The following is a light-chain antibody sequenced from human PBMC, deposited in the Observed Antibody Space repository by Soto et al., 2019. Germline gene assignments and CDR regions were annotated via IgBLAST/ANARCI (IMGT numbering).Light chain of an antibody. CDR3: SSYTSSSTRV. V-gene: IGLV2-14*01. CDR1: SSDVGGYKY. J-gene: IGLJ1*01. Sequence: QSVLTQPASVSGSPGQSITISCTGTSSDVGGYKYVSWYQQHPGEAPKLMIYDVSNRPSGVSNRFSGSKSGNTASLTIPGLQAEDEADYYCSSYTSSSTRVFGTGTKVTVL. CDR2: DVS.